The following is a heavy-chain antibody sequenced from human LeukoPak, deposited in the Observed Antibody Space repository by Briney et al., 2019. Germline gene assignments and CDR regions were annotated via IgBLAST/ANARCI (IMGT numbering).Heavy chain of an antibody. CDR1: GGSFSGYY. V-gene: IGHV4-34*01. Sequence: SETLSLTCAVYGGSFSGYYWSWIRQPPGKGLEWIGEINHSGSTNYNPSLKSRVTISVDTSKNQFSLKLTSVTAADTAVYYCARQSTKYSSGWFFDYWGQGTLVTVSS. CDR3: ARQSTKYSSGWFFDY. CDR2: INHSGST. J-gene: IGHJ4*02. D-gene: IGHD6-19*01.